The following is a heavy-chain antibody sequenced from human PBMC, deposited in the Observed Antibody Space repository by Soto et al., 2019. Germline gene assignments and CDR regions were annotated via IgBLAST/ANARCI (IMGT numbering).Heavy chain of an antibody. D-gene: IGHD2-8*02. J-gene: IGHJ6*02. V-gene: IGHV4-30-4*01. CDR3: ARAKGTASIRGGYGLDV. Sequence: QVQLQESGPGLVKPSQTLSLTCTVSGGSISSGDFYWSWIRQPPGKGLEWIGYIYYSGSTYYNQSLRSRVIISADTSTNQFSLKLSSVTAADTAVYYCARAKGTASIRGGYGLDVWGQGTPVTVSS. CDR2: IYYSGST. CDR1: GGSISSGDFY.